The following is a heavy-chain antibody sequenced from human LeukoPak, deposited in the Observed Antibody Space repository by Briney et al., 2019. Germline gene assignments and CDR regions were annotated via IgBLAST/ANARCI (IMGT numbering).Heavy chain of an antibody. D-gene: IGHD2-15*01. CDR3: AKVGLRYCSGGSCSFFDY. V-gene: IGHV3-30*18. J-gene: IGHJ4*02. Sequence: GGSLRLSCAASGFTFSNAWMSWVRQAPGKGLEWVAVISYDGSNKYYADSVKGRFTISRDNSKNTLYLQMDSLRAEDTAVYYCAKVGLRYCSGGSCSFFDYWGQGTLVTVSS. CDR2: ISYDGSNK. CDR1: GFTFSNAW.